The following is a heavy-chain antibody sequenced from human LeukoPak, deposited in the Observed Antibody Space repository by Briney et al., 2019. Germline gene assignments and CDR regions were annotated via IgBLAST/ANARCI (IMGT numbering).Heavy chain of an antibody. CDR2: MSNSGENT. J-gene: IGHJ4*02. Sequence: GGSLRLSCAASGFTFSSYSMNWVRQTPGKGLEWVGIMSNSGENTFYGEAVKGRFTISRDNSQNTLYLQMNSLRPEDTAVYYCAKGGASVTRYVDYWGQGTLVTVSS. CDR3: AKGGASVTRYVDY. CDR1: GFTFSSYS. D-gene: IGHD4-17*01. V-gene: IGHV3-30*18.